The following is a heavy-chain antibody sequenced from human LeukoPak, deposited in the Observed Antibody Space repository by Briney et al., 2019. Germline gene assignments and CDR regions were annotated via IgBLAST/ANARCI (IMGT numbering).Heavy chain of an antibody. Sequence: GGSLRLSCTASGFTFSSHAMNWVRQPPGKGLDWVSSIDKSGDGAFYADSVKGRFTISRDNSKNTLYLQMNSLRREDTAVYYCARRGGTSGWGAFDIWGQGTMVTVSS. D-gene: IGHD2-2*01. V-gene: IGHV3-23*01. J-gene: IGHJ3*02. CDR2: IDKSGDGA. CDR1: GFTFSSHA. CDR3: ARRGGTSGWGAFDI.